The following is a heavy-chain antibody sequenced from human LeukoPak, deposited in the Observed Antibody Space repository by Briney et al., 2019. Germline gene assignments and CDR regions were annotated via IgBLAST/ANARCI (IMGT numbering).Heavy chain of an antibody. D-gene: IGHD3-22*01. CDR3: ARDYDDISVCYSFDY. CDR2: INPNSGGT. V-gene: IGHV1-2*02. CDR1: GYTFTDYY. Sequence: ASLKVSCKASGYTFTDYYMHWVRQAPGQGLEWMGWINPNSGGTKYVQKLQDRVTMTTDTSISTAYMEVSRLRADDTAVYYCARDYDDISVCYSFDYWGQGTLVTVSS. J-gene: IGHJ4*02.